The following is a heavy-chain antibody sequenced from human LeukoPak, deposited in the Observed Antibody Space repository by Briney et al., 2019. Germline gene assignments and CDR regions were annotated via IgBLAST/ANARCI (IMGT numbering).Heavy chain of an antibody. CDR1: GFTFSSYG. J-gene: IGHJ4*02. CDR3: AKVFLFPAAGTSSFDY. Sequence: GGSLRLSCAASGFTFSSYGMHWVRQAPGKGLEWVAFIRYDGSNKYYADSVKGRFTISRDNSKNTLYLQMNSLRAKDTAVYYWAKVFLFPAAGTSSFDYWGRGPLVPVSS. CDR2: IRYDGSNK. D-gene: IGHD3-3*01. V-gene: IGHV3-30*02.